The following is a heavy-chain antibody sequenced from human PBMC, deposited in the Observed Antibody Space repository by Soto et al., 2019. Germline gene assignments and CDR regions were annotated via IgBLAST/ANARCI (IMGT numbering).Heavy chain of an antibody. CDR2: ITSHGDRT. D-gene: IGHD5-12*01. Sequence: EVQLVESGEGLVQPGGSLRLSCAASGFTFSSHIMHWVRQAPGKTLEFVSAITSHGDRTYYADSVKGRFSISRDNSKNTLYLQLGSLRAEDMAVYYCARSRDGYNLLDSWGQGTLVTVSS. V-gene: IGHV3-64*02. CDR1: GFTFSSHI. CDR3: ARSRDGYNLLDS. J-gene: IGHJ4*02.